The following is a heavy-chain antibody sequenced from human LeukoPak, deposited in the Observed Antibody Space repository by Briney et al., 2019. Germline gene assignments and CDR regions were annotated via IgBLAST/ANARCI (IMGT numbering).Heavy chain of an antibody. CDR2: IYYSGST. CDR3: AWYYDSSGPYDY. J-gene: IGHJ4*02. D-gene: IGHD3-22*01. V-gene: IGHV4-39*01. Sequence: PSETLSLTCTVSGGSISSSSYYWGWIRQPPGKGLEWIGSIYYSGSTYYNPSLKSRVTISVDTSKNQFSLKLSSVTAADTAVYYCAWYYDSSGPYDYWGQGTLVTVSS. CDR1: GGSISSSSYY.